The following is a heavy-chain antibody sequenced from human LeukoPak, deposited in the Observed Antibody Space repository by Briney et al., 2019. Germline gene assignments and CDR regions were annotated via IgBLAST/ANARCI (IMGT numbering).Heavy chain of an antibody. Sequence: SETLSLTCTVSGGSISSYYWSWIRQPPGKGLEWIGYIYYSGSTNYNPSLKSRVTISVDTSKNQFSLKLSSVTAADTAVYYCARHPTDYYDSSGHWSHAFDIWGQGTMVTVSS. CDR3: ARHPTDYYDSSGHWSHAFDI. D-gene: IGHD3-22*01. CDR1: GGSISSYY. CDR2: IYYSGST. J-gene: IGHJ3*02. V-gene: IGHV4-59*08.